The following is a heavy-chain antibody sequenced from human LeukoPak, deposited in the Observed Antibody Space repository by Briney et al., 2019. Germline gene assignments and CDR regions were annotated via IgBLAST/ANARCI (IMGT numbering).Heavy chain of an antibody. D-gene: IGHD4-17*01. CDR3: ARGYTVTPYYFDY. V-gene: IGHV4-59*12. Sequence: SETLSLTCTVSGGSISSYYWSWIRQPPGKGLEWIGYIYYSGSTNYNPSLKSRVTISVDTSKNQFSLRLSSVTAADTAVYYCARGYTVTPYYFDYWGQGTLVTVSS. CDR1: GGSISSYY. J-gene: IGHJ4*02. CDR2: IYYSGST.